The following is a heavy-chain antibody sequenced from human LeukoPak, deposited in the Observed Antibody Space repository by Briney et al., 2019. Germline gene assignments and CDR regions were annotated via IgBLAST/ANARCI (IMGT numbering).Heavy chain of an antibody. V-gene: IGHV4-61*02. CDR2: IYTSGSN. Sequence: SQTLSLTCTVSGCSISSGSYYWIWIRQPAGKGLEWIVRIYTSGSNNYNPSLKSRVTISVDTSKNQYSLELSSVPAADTAVYYCARVRYYHSSGYHYGMDVWGQGTTVTVSS. D-gene: IGHD3-22*01. CDR1: GCSISSGSYY. CDR3: ARVRYYHSSGYHYGMDV. J-gene: IGHJ6*02.